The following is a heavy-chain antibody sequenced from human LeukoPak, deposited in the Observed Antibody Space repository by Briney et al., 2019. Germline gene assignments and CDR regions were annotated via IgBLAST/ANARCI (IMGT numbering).Heavy chain of an antibody. Sequence: SVKVSCKASGDTFSSYAIRWVRQAPGQGLEWMGGIIPIFGTANYAQKFQGRVTITADASTSTAYMELSSLRSEDTAVYYCARGGSSVVPAASMGDFRFDPWGQGTLATVSS. CDR3: ARGGSSVVPAASMGDFRFDP. J-gene: IGHJ5*02. CDR2: IIPIFGTA. V-gene: IGHV1-69*13. CDR1: GDTFSSYA. D-gene: IGHD2-2*01.